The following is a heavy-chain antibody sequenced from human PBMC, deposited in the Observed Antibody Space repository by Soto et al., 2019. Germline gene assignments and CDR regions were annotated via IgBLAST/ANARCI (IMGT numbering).Heavy chain of an antibody. D-gene: IGHD3-22*01. CDR3: ARDYYDSSDYVYYFDY. J-gene: IGHJ4*02. CDR1: GYIFTGYY. Sequence: GAAVKVSCKASGYIFTGYYTHWVRQAPGQGLEWMGWINPNSGGTNYAQKFQGRVTMTRDTSISTAYMELSRLRSDDTAVYYCARDYYDSSDYVYYFDYWGQGTLVTVSS. CDR2: INPNSGGT. V-gene: IGHV1-2*02.